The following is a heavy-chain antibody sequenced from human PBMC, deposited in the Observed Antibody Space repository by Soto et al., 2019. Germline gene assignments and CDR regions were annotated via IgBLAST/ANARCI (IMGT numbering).Heavy chain of an antibody. CDR2: IHYSGTT. CDR1: GGSISSYF. J-gene: IGHJ4*01. CDR3: ARDTGSYYLDS. V-gene: IGHV4-59*01. D-gene: IGHD1-26*01. Sequence: SETLSLTCTIYGGSISSYFWSWIRQPPGKGLEWIGYIHYSGTTVYSPSLKSRVTMSIDTSENQFTLNLTSVTAADTAVYYCARDTGSYYLDSWGQGSLVTVSS.